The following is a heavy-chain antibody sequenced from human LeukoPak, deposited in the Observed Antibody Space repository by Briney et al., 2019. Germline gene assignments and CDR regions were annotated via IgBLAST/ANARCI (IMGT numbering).Heavy chain of an antibody. D-gene: IGHD3-3*01. Sequence: ETLSLTCTVSGGSISSYYWSWIRQPPGKGLEWVSAIDTSGDSTYYADSVKGRFTISRDNSKNTLYLRMNSLRAEDTAVYYCAKEHDFWSGYYSSLDYWGQGTLVTVSS. CDR1: GGSISSYY. CDR2: IDTSGDST. J-gene: IGHJ4*02. V-gene: IGHV3-23*01. CDR3: AKEHDFWSGYYSSLDY.